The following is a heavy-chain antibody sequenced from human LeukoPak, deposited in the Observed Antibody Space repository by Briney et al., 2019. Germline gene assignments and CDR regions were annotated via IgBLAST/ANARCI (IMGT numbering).Heavy chain of an antibody. CDR2: VYYSGSI. D-gene: IGHD4/OR15-4a*01. CDR1: GDSITSGAYY. J-gene: IGHJ5*02. V-gene: IGHV4-39*07. Sequence: SETLSLTCSVSGDSITSGAYYWAWLRQPPGKGLDWIGSVYYSGSIKYNPSLKGRVSISRDISKNQFSLNLNSVNATDTAVYYCARRDYAAWFDPWGQGTLVTVSS. CDR3: ARRDYAAWFDP.